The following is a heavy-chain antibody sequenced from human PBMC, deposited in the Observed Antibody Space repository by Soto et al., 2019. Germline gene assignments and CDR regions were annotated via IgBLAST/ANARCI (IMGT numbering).Heavy chain of an antibody. CDR3: ARDGNYYDSSGYYPN. CDR2: ISYDGSNK. CDR1: GFSFSRYT. J-gene: IGHJ4*02. D-gene: IGHD3-22*01. V-gene: IGHV3-30-3*01. Sequence: PGGSLRLSCAASGFSFSRYTMHWVRQAPGKGLEWVASISYDGSNKHYADSVKGRFTISRDNAKNTLYLQMNSLRAEDTAVYYCARDGNYYDSSGYYPNWGQGTLVTVSS.